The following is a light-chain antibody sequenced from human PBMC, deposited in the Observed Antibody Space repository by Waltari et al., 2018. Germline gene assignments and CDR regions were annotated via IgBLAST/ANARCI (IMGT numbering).Light chain of an antibody. CDR3: QQYGSSRT. V-gene: IGKV3-20*01. J-gene: IGKJ1*01. Sequence: EIVLTQSPGTLSLSPGERATLSCRASQGVSGSYLAWYQQKPGQAPRLLIYGASSRATGIPDRFSGSVSGTDVTLTISGLEPEDFAVYFCQQYGSSRTFGQGTKVEIK. CDR2: GAS. CDR1: QGVSGSY.